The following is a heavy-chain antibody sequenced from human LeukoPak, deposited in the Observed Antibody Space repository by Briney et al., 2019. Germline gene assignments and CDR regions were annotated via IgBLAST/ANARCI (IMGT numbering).Heavy chain of an antibody. J-gene: IGHJ4*02. D-gene: IGHD3-10*01. CDR1: GFTFSSYA. Sequence: PGGSLRLSCAASGFTFSSYAMSWVRQAPGKGLEWVSAISGSGGSTYYADSVKGRFTISRDNSKNTLYLQMNSLRAEDTAVYYCAKDQNLVTTMVRGVIEGPFGYWGQGTLVTVSS. CDR3: AKDQNLVTTMVRGVIEGPFGY. V-gene: IGHV3-23*01. CDR2: ISGSGGST.